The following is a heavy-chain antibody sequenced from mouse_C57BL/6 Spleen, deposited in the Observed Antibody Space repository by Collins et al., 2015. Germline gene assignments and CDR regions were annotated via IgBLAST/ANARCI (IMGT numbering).Heavy chain of an antibody. Sequence: TNYNGKFKGKATLTADKSSSTAYMQLSSLTSEDSAVYFCARIYDGYPYAMDYWGQGTSVTVSS. V-gene: IGHV1-82*01. D-gene: IGHD2-3*01. CDR2: T. J-gene: IGHJ4*01. CDR3: ARIYDGYPYAMDY.